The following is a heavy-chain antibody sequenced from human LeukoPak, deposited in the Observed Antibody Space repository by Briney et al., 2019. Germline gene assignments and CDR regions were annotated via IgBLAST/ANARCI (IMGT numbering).Heavy chain of an antibody. Sequence: PGGSLRLSCAASGFTFSSYAMSWVRQAPGKGLEWVSAISGSGGSTYYADSVKGRFTISRDNSKNTLYLQMNSLRAEDTAVYYCAKGSEDWNLFYYMAVWGKGTTVTVSS. CDR1: GFTFSSYA. V-gene: IGHV3-23*01. J-gene: IGHJ6*03. D-gene: IGHD1-7*01. CDR3: AKGSEDWNLFYYMAV. CDR2: ISGSGGST.